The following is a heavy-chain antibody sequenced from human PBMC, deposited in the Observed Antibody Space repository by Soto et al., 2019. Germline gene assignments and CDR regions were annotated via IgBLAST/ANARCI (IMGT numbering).Heavy chain of an antibody. CDR3: ANPWVVPADIQFDY. CDR1: GFTFSSHV. CDR2: ISYDGSNK. V-gene: IGHV3-30-3*01. Sequence: QVQLVESGGGVVQPGRSLRLSCVASGFTFSSHVMHWVRQAPGKGLEWVAVISYDGSNKYYADSVKGRLTISRDNSKNKLFLKMYSLRTEDRAVYYCANPWVVPADIQFDYWSRGTLVTVSS. J-gene: IGHJ4*02. D-gene: IGHD2-2*01.